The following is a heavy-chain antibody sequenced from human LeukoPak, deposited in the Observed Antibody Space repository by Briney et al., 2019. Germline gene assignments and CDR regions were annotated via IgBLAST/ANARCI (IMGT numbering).Heavy chain of an antibody. CDR1: GFTFSSYS. J-gene: IGHJ4*02. V-gene: IGHV3-30*02. Sequence: GGSLRLSCAASGFTFSSYSMHWVRQAPGKGLEWGAFIWYDGDDKYYADSVKGRFTISRDSSKNTLYLQMNSLRAEDTAVYYCAKDPLQYGSGSYYFDYWGQGTLVTVSS. CDR3: AKDPLQYGSGSYYFDY. CDR2: IWYDGDDK. D-gene: IGHD3-10*01.